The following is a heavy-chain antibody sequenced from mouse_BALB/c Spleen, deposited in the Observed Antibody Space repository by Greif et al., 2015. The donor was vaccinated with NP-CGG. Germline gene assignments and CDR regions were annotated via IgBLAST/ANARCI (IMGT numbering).Heavy chain of an antibody. CDR3: ARDWDSLFDY. CDR2: INPGSGGT. J-gene: IGHJ2*01. D-gene: IGHD4-1*01. CDR1: GYAFNNYL. V-gene: IGHV1-54*01. Sequence: VQLQQPGAELVSPGTSVKVSCKASGYAFNNYLIEWVKQRPGQGLEWIGVINPGSGGTNYKEKFKGKATLTADKSSSTAYMQLSSLTSDDSAVYFCARDWDSLFDYWGQGTTLTVSS.